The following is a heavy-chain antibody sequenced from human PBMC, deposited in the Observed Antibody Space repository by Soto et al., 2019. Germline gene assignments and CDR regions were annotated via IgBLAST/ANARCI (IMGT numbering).Heavy chain of an antibody. D-gene: IGHD2-15*01. CDR2: IYWDDDK. CDR3: AHRRPSAAFDY. V-gene: IGHV2-5*02. J-gene: IGHJ4*02. CDR1: GFSLSTSGVG. Sequence: SGPTLGNPTQTLTLTCSFSGFSLSTSGVGVGWIRQPPGKALEWLAVIYWDDDKRYSPSLKSRLTITKDTSKNQVVLIMTNMDPVDTATYHCAHRRPSAAFDYWGQGTLVTV.